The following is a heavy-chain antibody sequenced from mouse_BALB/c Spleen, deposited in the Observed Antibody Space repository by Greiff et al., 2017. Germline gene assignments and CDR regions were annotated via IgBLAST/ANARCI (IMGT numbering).Heavy chain of an antibody. D-gene: IGHD3-2*02. CDR3: TRTGYGNFDY. Sequence: LKQPGSELVRPGASVKLSCKASGYTFTSYWMHWVKQRHGQGLEWIGNIYPGSGSTNYDEKFKSKGTLTVDTSSSTAYMHLSSLTSEDSAVYYCTRTGYGNFDYWGQGTTLTVSS. CDR1: GYTFTSYW. CDR2: IYPGSGST. J-gene: IGHJ2*01. V-gene: IGHV1S22*01.